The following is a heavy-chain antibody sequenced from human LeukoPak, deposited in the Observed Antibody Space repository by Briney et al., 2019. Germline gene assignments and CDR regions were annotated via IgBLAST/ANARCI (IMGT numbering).Heavy chain of an antibody. Sequence: SETLSLTCAVYGGSFSGYYWSWIRQPPGKGLEWIGEINHSGSTNYNPSLKSRVTISVDTSKNQFSLKLSSVTAADTAMYYCARSATAAGTGFDYWGQGTLVTVSS. CDR1: GGSFSGYY. D-gene: IGHD6-13*01. V-gene: IGHV4-34*01. CDR2: INHSGST. CDR3: ARSATAAGTGFDY. J-gene: IGHJ4*02.